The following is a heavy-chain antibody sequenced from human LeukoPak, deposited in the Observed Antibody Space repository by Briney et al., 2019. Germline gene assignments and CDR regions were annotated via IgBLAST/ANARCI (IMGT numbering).Heavy chain of an antibody. CDR3: AKPIVEMATISHFDY. Sequence: GGSLRLSCAASGFTFSSCAMSWVRQAPGKGLEWVAVISYDGSNKYYADSVKGRFTISRDNSKNTLYLQMNSLRAEDTAVYYCAKPIVEMATISHFDYWGQGTLVTVSS. CDR2: ISYDGSNK. CDR1: GFTFSSCA. V-gene: IGHV3-30*18. J-gene: IGHJ4*02. D-gene: IGHD5-24*01.